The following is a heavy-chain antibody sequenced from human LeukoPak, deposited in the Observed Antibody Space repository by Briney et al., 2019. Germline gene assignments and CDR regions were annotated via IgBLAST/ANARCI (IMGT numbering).Heavy chain of an antibody. Sequence: PGRSLRLSCAASGFTFSSYAMHWVRQAPGKGLEWVAVISYDGSSKYYADSVKGRFTISRDNSKNTLYLQMNSLRAEDTAVYYCAREAIAAAGKPSTAYFDYWGQGTLVTVSS. CDR3: AREAIAAAGKPSTAYFDY. CDR2: ISYDGSSK. J-gene: IGHJ4*02. CDR1: GFTFSSYA. D-gene: IGHD6-13*01. V-gene: IGHV3-30-3*01.